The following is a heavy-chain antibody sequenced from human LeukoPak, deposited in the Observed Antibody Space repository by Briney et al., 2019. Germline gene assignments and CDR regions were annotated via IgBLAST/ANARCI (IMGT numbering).Heavy chain of an antibody. V-gene: IGHV4-39*01. CDR2: IYYSKNT. CDR3: VSPRGFSYGYFDY. J-gene: IGHJ4*02. D-gene: IGHD5-18*01. CDR1: GGSISSSSAY. Sequence: SETLSLTCTVSGGSISSSSAYWGWIRQPPGRGLEWIGSIYYSKNTYYNPSLKSRVTISADTSKNQFSLTLGSVSATDTAVYYCVSPRGFSYGYFDYWGQGTLVTVSS.